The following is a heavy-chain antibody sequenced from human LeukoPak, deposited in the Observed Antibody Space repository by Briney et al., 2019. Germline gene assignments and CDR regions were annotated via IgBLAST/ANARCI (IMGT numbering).Heavy chain of an antibody. CDR2: ISYDESNN. V-gene: IGHV3-30-3*01. D-gene: IGHD2-21*02. Sequence: PGGTLRLSCAASGFTFSYYAMHWVRQPPGKGLEWVAVISYDESNNYYSHSVKGQVTISRDNCKSTLYLQMDSLRAGGAAVYYCARQGDTGSWYFDYWGGGTLVTVSA. CDR3: ARQGDTGSWYFDY. J-gene: IGHJ4*02. CDR1: GFTFSYYA.